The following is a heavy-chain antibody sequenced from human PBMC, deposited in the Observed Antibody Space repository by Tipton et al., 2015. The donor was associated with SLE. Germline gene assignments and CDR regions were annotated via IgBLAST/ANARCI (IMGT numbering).Heavy chain of an antibody. CDR1: GGSISSYY. CDR2: IFHSGST. V-gene: IGHV4-59*07. J-gene: IGHJ4*02. CDR3: ARSMLTTKRVFDY. D-gene: IGHD3-16*01. Sequence: TLSLTCTVSGGSISSYYWSWIRQPPGKALEWIGYIFHSGSTNHNPSLKSRVTISVDTSKNQFSLKLNSVTAADTAVYFCARSMLTTKRVFDYWGQGTLVTVSS.